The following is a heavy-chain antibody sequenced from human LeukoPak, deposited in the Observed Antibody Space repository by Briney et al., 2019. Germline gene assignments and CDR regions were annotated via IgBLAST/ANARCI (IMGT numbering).Heavy chain of an antibody. CDR3: ARGAPLFYYLES. V-gene: IGHV5-51*01. J-gene: IGHJ4*02. CDR2: IYPDDSDT. CDR1: GYVFTDYL. Sequence: NRGDSLKISCKTSGYVFTDYLIGWVRQVPGKGLEWMGIIYPDDSDTRYSPSFQGQVTISADKSTSTAYLQWSSLKASDTAMYYCARGAPLFYYLESWGQGTLVSVSA.